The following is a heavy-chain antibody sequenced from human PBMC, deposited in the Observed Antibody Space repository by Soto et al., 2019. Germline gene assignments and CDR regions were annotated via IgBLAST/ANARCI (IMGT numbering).Heavy chain of an antibody. Sequence: PGGSLRLSCAASGFTFSGSSIHWVRQASGKGLEWVGRIRSKANSYATSYAASVKGRFTISRDDSKNTAYLQMNSLKTEDTAVYYCTVVFGRENQLLFDYWGQGTLVTVSS. V-gene: IGHV3-73*01. CDR3: TVVFGRENQLLFDY. D-gene: IGHD2-2*01. CDR2: IRSKANSYAT. J-gene: IGHJ4*02. CDR1: GFTFSGSS.